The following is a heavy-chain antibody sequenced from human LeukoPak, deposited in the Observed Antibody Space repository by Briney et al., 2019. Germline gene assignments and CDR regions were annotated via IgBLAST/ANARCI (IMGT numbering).Heavy chain of an antibody. CDR3: ARSSGYSSWEHFDY. Sequence: ASVKVSCKASGYTFIGYYMHWVRQAPGQGLEWMGWINPKSGGTLYAQKFQARVTMTRDTSTSTVYMELSSLRSEDTAVYYCARSSGYSSWEHFDYWGQGTLVTVSS. CDR2: INPKSGGT. D-gene: IGHD6-13*01. CDR1: GYTFIGYY. V-gene: IGHV1-2*02. J-gene: IGHJ4*02.